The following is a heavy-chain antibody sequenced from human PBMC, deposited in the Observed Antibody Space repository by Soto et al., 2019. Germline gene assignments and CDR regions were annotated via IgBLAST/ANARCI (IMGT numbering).Heavy chain of an antibody. J-gene: IGHJ5*02. V-gene: IGHV1-8*01. CDR1: GYTFTSYD. CDR2: MNPNSGNT. Sequence: ASVKVSCKASGYTFTSYDINWVRQATGQGLEWMGWMNPNSGNTGYAQKFQGRVTMTRNTSISTAYMELSSLRSEDTAVYYCARDLLSTYSSSWFARNWFDPWGQGTLVTVSS. CDR3: ARDLLSTYSSSWFARNWFDP. D-gene: IGHD6-13*01.